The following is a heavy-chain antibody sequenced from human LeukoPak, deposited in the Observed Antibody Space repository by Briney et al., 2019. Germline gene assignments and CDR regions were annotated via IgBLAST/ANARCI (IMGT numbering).Heavy chain of an antibody. CDR2: INPDGGNT. Sequence: GASVKVSCKGSGYTFTNSYIHWVRQAPGQVLEWMGLINPDGGNTNYAQNFQGRVTMTTDASTSTAYMELRSLRADDTAVYYCARGLGGSSSAPDDYWGQGTLVTVSS. V-gene: IGHV1-46*01. CDR1: GYTFTNSY. D-gene: IGHD1-26*01. CDR3: ARGLGGSSSAPDDY. J-gene: IGHJ4*02.